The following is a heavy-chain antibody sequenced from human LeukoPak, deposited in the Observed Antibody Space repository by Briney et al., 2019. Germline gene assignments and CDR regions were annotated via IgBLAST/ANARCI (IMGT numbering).Heavy chain of an antibody. CDR2: IGYDGSNK. Sequence: GGSLRLSCAASGFTFSTYGIHWVRQAPGKGLEWVAFIGYDGSNKYYADSVKGRFTISRDDSKNTVFLQMNSLRAEDTAVYFCAKQRYGGEDYWGQGTLVTVSS. V-gene: IGHV3-30*02. J-gene: IGHJ4*02. CDR1: GFTFSTYG. CDR3: AKQRYGGEDY. D-gene: IGHD3-16*01.